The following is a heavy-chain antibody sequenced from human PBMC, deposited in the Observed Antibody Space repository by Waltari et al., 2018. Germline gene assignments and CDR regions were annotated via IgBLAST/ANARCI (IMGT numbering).Heavy chain of an antibody. V-gene: IGHV4-31*03. CDR2: IYYSGST. Sequence: QVQLQESGPGLVKPSQTLSLTCTVSGGSISSGGYYWSWIRQHPGKGLEWIGYIYYSGSTYYNPSLKSRVTIAVDTSKNQFSLKLSSVTAADTAVYYCARLHYGSGSESGGFDYWGQGTLVTVSS. CDR1: GGSISSGGYY. J-gene: IGHJ4*02. CDR3: ARLHYGSGSESGGFDY. D-gene: IGHD3-10*01.